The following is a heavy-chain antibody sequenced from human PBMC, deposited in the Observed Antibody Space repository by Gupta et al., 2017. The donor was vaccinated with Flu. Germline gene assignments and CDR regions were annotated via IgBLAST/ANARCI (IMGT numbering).Heavy chain of an antibody. CDR1: GFPFSRHW. CDR2: LNGDGTST. D-gene: IGHD1-1*01. CDR3: ARGFPGPPPAFDY. V-gene: IGHV3-74*01. Sequence: EVPLVASGGGLVQPGASLRLSCVASGFPFSRHWMHWVRQAPGKGLVWLSRLNGDGTSTNCADSVKGRFAISRDNAKNTLYLQMSNLRAEDTAAYYCARGFPGPPPAFDYWGQGALVTVSS. J-gene: IGHJ4*02.